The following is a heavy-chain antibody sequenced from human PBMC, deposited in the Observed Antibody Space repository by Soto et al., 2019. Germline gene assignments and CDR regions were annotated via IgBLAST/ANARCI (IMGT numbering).Heavy chain of an antibody. D-gene: IGHD3-3*01. V-gene: IGHV3-33*01. Sequence: QVQLVESGGGVVQPGRSLRLSCAASGFTFSSYGMHWVRQAPGKGLEWVAVIWYDGSNKYYADSVKGRFTISRDNSKNTLYLQMNSLRAEDTAVYYCARGDFWSGYSEYYFDYWGQGTLVTVSS. J-gene: IGHJ4*02. CDR3: ARGDFWSGYSEYYFDY. CDR1: GFTFSSYG. CDR2: IWYDGSNK.